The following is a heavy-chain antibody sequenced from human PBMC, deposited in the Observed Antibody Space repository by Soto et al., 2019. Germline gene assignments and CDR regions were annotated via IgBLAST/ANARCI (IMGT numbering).Heavy chain of an antibody. J-gene: IGHJ5*02. CDR1: GGSISSGGYY. CDR3: ARGLRAAAENWFDP. V-gene: IGHV4-31*03. Sequence: QVQLQESGPGLVKPSQTLSLTCTVSGGSISSGGYYWSWIRQHTGKGLEWIGYIYYSGSIYYNSSLKSRVTISVNASKNQFSQKLSSVTAADTAVYYCARGLRAAAENWFDPWGQRTLVTVSS. D-gene: IGHD6-25*01. CDR2: IYYSGSI.